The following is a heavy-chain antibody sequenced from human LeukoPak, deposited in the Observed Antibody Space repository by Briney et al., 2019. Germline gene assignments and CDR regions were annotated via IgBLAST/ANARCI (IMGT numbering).Heavy chain of an antibody. Sequence: SETLSLTCAVSGDSISSGGYSWNWIRQPPGKGLEWIGYIYYSGSTYYNPPLKSRVTISVDTSKNQFSLKLGSVTAADTAVYYCARRGSGWGLDYWGQGTLVTVSS. V-gene: IGHV4-30-2*03. CDR3: ARRGSGWGLDY. CDR1: GDSISSGGYS. J-gene: IGHJ4*02. CDR2: IYYSGST. D-gene: IGHD6-19*01.